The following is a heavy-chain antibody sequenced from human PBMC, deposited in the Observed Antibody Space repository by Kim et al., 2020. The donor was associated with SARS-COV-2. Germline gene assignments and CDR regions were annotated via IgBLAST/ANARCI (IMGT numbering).Heavy chain of an antibody. Sequence: GESLKISCKGSGYSFTSYWIGWVRQMPGKGLEWMGIIYPGDSDTRYSPSFQGQVTISADKSISTAYLQWSSLKASDTAMYYCARRAYYDFWSGYYKPPENYGMDVWGQGTTVTVSS. V-gene: IGHV5-51*01. J-gene: IGHJ6*02. D-gene: IGHD3-3*01. CDR1: GYSFTSYW. CDR3: ARRAYYDFWSGYYKPPENYGMDV. CDR2: IYPGDSDT.